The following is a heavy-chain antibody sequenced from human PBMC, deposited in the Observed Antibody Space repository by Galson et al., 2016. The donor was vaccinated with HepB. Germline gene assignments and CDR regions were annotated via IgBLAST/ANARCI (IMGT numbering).Heavy chain of an antibody. J-gene: IGHJ4*02. CDR1: GFRVSGNY. D-gene: IGHD4-17*01. CDR3: AKAYGVDSYHFND. V-gene: IGHV3-53*01. Sequence: SLRLSCAASGFRVSGNYMNWVRQAPGKGLEWVSIIYSGGRTYCEDSVKGRFTISRDNSKNTVYLQMDRLRAEDTAVYYCAKAYGVDSYHFNDWGQGTLVIVSS. CDR2: IYSGGRT.